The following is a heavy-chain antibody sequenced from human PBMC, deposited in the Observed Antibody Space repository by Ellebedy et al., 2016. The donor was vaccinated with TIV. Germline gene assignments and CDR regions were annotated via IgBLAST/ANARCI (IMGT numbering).Heavy chain of an antibody. CDR3: AREDCSGGSCYWDS. J-gene: IGHJ5*02. V-gene: IGHV3-7*03. CDR2: IKQDGSEK. CDR1: GFTFSSYW. Sequence: GGSLRLSCAASGFTFSSYWMSWVRQAPGKGLEWVANIKQDGSEKYYVDSVKGRFTISKDNAKNSLYLQMNSLRSDDTAVYYCAREDCSGGSCYWDSWGQGTLVTVSS. D-gene: IGHD2-15*01.